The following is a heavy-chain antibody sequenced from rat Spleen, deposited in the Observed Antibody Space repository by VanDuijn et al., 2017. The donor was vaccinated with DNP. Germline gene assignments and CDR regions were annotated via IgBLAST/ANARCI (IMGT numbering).Heavy chain of an antibody. CDR2: INYSGAT. CDR1: GYSITSNY. J-gene: IGHJ1*01. CDR3: ARGLNYGGSIYSWYFDF. D-gene: IGHD1-11*01. V-gene: IGHV3-1*01. Sequence: EVQLQESGPGLVKPSQSLSLTCSVTGYSITSNYWAWIRKFPGNKMEWMGYINYSGATAYNPSLKSRISITRDTSKNQFFLHLNSVTTEDTATYYCARGLNYGGSIYSWYFDFWGPGTMVTVSS.